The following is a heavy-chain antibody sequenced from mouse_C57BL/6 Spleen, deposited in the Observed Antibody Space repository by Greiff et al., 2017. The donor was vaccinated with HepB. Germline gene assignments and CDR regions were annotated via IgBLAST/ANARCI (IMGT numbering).Heavy chain of an antibody. D-gene: IGHD2-5*01. J-gene: IGHJ4*01. V-gene: IGHV1-4*01. CDR2: INPSSGYT. Sequence: VQLQQSGAELARPGASVKMSCKASGYTFTSYTMHWVKQRPGQGLEWIGYINPSSGYTKYNQKFKDKATLTADKSSSTAYMQLSSLTSEDSAVYYCARNYYSNYGYAMDYWGQGTSVTVSS. CDR3: ARNYYSNYGYAMDY. CDR1: GYTFTSYT.